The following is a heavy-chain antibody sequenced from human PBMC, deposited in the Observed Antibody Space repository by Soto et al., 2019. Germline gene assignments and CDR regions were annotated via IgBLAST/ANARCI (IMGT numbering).Heavy chain of an antibody. V-gene: IGHV3-30-3*01. CDR3: ARENSVLRFLEWQTGNLDY. CDR1: GFTFSSYA. Sequence: QVQLVESGGGVVQPGRSLRLSCAASGFTFSSYAMHWVRQAPGKGLEWVAVISYDGSNKYYADSVKGRFTISRDNSKNTPYLQMNSLRAEDTAVYYCARENSVLRFLEWQTGNLDYWGQGTLVTVSS. D-gene: IGHD3-3*01. J-gene: IGHJ4*02. CDR2: ISYDGSNK.